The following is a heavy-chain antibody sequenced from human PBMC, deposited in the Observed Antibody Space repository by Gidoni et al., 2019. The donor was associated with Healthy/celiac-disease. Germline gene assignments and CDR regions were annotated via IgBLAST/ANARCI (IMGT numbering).Heavy chain of an antibody. CDR3: ARLASDYGDPYGAFDI. D-gene: IGHD4-17*01. CDR1: GFSFTSYW. CDR2: IYPGDSDT. Sequence: EVQLVQSGAAVTKPGESLKISCQGSGFSFTSYWIGWVRQMPGKGLEWMGIIYPGDSDTRYSTSFQGQVTISADKSISTAYLQWSSLKASDTAMYYCARLASDYGDPYGAFDIWGQGTMVTVSS. J-gene: IGHJ3*02. V-gene: IGHV5-51*01.